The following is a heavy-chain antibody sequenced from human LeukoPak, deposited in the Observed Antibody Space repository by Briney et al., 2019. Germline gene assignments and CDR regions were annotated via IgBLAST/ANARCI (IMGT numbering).Heavy chain of an antibody. CDR2: INAGNGNT. J-gene: IGHJ5*02. Sequence: ASVKVSCKASGYTFTSYAMHWVRQAPGQRLEWMGWINAGNGNTKYSQKFQGRVTITRDTSASTAYMELSSLRSEDTAVYYCARDGRRGYSSSWRSGWFDPWGQGTLVTVSS. CDR1: GYTFTSYA. V-gene: IGHV1-3*01. D-gene: IGHD6-13*01. CDR3: ARDGRRGYSSSWRSGWFDP.